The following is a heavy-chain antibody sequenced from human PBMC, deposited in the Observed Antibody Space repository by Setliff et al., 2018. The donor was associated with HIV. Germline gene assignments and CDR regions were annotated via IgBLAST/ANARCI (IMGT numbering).Heavy chain of an antibody. Sequence: GASVKVSCKASASRYSFTAYNMHWVRQAPGQGLEWMGIINPFGPAFYIEKFQGRMTITADESTTTVYMELTSLRSEDTAVYYCATDTVNTVFWYFDVWGRGSLVTVSS. CDR2: INPFGPA. CDR3: ATDTVNTVFWYFDV. V-gene: IGHV1-46*01. D-gene: IGHD4-17*01. J-gene: IGHJ2*01. CDR1: ASRYSFTAYN.